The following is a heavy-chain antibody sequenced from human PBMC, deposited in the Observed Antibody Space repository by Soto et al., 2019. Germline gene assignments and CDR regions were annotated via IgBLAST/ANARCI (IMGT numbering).Heavy chain of an antibody. D-gene: IGHD6-6*01. CDR1: GFTFTRYS. CDR3: GREKEDEGSSSLRVYYGVDV. Sequence: EVQLVESGGGLVKPGGSLRLSCAASGFTFTRYSMNWVRQAPGKGLEWVSSINSRADYTHYTESVKGRFTISRDNAKNSVYLHMNSLRAEDAAVYYCGREKEDEGSSSLRVYYGVDVWGQGTTVIVSS. J-gene: IGHJ6*02. V-gene: IGHV3-21*06. CDR2: INSRADYT.